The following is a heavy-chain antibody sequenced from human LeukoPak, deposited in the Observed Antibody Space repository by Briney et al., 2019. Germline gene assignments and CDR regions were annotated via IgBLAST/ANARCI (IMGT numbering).Heavy chain of an antibody. CDR1: EFTLSTYD. D-gene: IGHD2-8*01. CDR3: ARDSSMQDFFDY. V-gene: IGHV3-11*04. CDR2: ISSSGSTI. Sequence: PGGSLRLSCAASEFTLSTYDMSWIRQAPGKGLEWVSYISSSGSTIYYADSVKGRFTISRDNAKNSLYLQMNSLRAEDTAVYYCARDSSMQDFFDYWGQGTLVTVSS. J-gene: IGHJ4*02.